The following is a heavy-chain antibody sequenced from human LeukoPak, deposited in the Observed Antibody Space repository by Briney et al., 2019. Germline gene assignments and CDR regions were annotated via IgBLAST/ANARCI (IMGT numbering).Heavy chain of an antibody. CDR3: ARDLLEPEMAA. J-gene: IGHJ5*02. V-gene: IGHV3-53*01. CDR2: IYSSGST. Sequence: PGGSLRLSCGASGFTNYESWVRQASDRGLEWVSSIYSSGSTYYADSVRGRFTISRDKTKNTLFLLMNSLRVEDTALYYCARDLLEPEMAAWGLGTLVTVSS. D-gene: IGHD5-24*01. CDR1: GFTNY.